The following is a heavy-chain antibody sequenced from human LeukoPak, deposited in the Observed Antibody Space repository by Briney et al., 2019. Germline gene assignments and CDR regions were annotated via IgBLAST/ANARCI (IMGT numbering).Heavy chain of an antibody. D-gene: IGHD6-19*01. J-gene: IGHJ6*03. CDR2: ISAYNGDT. CDR3: ARVSSSGWPNYYYYMDV. Sequence: GATLTVSCKASGYTFTSSGISWVRQAHAQGLELMGWISAYNGDTNYAQKFQGRDTMTRDTSISTAYMELSRLRSDDTAVYYCARVSSSGWPNYYYYMDVWGKGTTVTVSS. CDR1: GYTFTSSG. V-gene: IGHV1-18*01.